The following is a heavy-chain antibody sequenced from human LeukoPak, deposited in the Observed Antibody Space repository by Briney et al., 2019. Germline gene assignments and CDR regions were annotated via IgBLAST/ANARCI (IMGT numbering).Heavy chain of an antibody. D-gene: IGHD4-11*01. CDR3: ARLGGEGIDYSSYNYYYYYMDV. V-gene: IGHV4-4*09. CDR1: GGSISSYY. Sequence: SETLSLTCTVSGGSISSYYWSWIRQPPGKGLEWIGYIYTSGSTNYNPSLKSRVTISVDTSKNQFSLKLSSVTAADTAVYYCARLGGEGIDYSSYNYYYYYMDVWGKGTTVTVSS. J-gene: IGHJ6*03. CDR2: IYTSGST.